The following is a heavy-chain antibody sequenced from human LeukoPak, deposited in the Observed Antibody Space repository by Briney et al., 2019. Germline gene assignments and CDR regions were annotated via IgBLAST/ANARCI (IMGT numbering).Heavy chain of an antibody. J-gene: IGHJ4*02. CDR3: ARDYYGSGNYFTGPCDY. V-gene: IGHV3-7*05. D-gene: IGHD3-10*01. Sequence: GGSLRLSCAASGFTFSRYWMSWVRQAPGKGLEWVANIKQDGSEKYYVDSVKGRFTISRDNPKNSLYLQMNSLRAEDTAVYYCARDYYGSGNYFTGPCDYWGLGTLVTVSS. CDR2: IKQDGSEK. CDR1: GFTFSRYW.